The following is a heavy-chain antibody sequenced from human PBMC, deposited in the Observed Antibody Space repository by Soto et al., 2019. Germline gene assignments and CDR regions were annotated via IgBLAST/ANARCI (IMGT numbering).Heavy chain of an antibody. D-gene: IGHD6-13*01. CDR3: VRSAASAGGGWFDP. J-gene: IGHJ5*02. CDR2: IYYTGTT. Sequence: QVQLQESGPRLVKPSQTLTLSCTVSGGSISTGGDGDYWTWIRQHPGQGLEWIGYIYYTGTTYYNPSLKSRVTISVDTSKNQFSLNLSSVTAADTAIYYCVRSAASAGGGWFDPWGQGTLVTVSS. V-gene: IGHV4-31*03. CDR1: GGSISTGGDGDY.